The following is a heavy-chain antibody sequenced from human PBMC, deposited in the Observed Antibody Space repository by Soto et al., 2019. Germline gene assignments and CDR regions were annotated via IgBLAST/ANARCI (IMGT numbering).Heavy chain of an antibody. CDR3: ARNYWFDP. CDR2: IYYSGST. V-gene: IGHV4-31*03. Sequence: SETLSLTCTVSGGSISSSSYYLGWIRQHPGKGLEWIGYIYYSGSTYYNPSLKSRVTISVDTSKNQFSLKLSSVTAADTAVYYCARNYWFDPWGQGTLVTVSS. CDR1: GGSISSSSYY. J-gene: IGHJ5*02.